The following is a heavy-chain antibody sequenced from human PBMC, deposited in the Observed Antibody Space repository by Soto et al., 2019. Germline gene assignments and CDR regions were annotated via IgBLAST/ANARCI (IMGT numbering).Heavy chain of an antibody. CDR1: GGSINSGGHY. CDR2: IYKTGST. D-gene: IGHD5-18*01. Sequence: QVQLQESGPGLVKPSQTLSLTCSVSGGSINSGGHYWSWIRQHPGKGLERIGHIYKTGSTDFNTSLKDRLTISIDTSKNQFSLSLRSVADADTAVYYCARDRIQFSVDVWGQGTTVTVSS. CDR3: ARDRIQFSVDV. J-gene: IGHJ6*02. V-gene: IGHV4-31*03.